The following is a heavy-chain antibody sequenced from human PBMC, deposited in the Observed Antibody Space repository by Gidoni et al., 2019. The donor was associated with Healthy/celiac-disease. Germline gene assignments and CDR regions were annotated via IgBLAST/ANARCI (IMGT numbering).Heavy chain of an antibody. CDR1: GGSISSGGYY. J-gene: IGHJ5*02. CDR2: IYYSGST. V-gene: IGHV4-31*01. CDR3: ARGQYDYSNYWFDP. Sequence: QVQLQESGPGLVKPSQTLSLTCTVPGGSISSGGYYWSWIRQHPGKGLEWIGYIYYSGSTYYNPSLKSLVTISVDTSKNQFSLKLSSVTAEDTAVYYCARGQYDYSNYWFDPWGQGTLVTVSS. D-gene: IGHD4-4*01.